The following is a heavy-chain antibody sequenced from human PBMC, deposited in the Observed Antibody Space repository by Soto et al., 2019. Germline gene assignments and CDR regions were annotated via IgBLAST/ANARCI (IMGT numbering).Heavy chain of an antibody. CDR3: ARVNAGDSMHSSGYYY. V-gene: IGHV1-18*01. CDR1: GYTFTNYG. CDR2: ISAYNGNT. Sequence: QVQLVQSGAEVKKPGASVKVSCKASGYTFTNYGITCVRQAPGQGLEWMGWISAYNGNTKYAQRLQGSVTLTTDTSTSTAYMELRSLRSDDTAVYYCARVNAGDSMHSSGYYYWGQGTLVTVSS. D-gene: IGHD3-22*01. J-gene: IGHJ4*02.